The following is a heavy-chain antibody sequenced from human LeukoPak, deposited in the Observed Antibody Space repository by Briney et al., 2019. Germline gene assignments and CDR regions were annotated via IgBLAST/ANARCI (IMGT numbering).Heavy chain of an antibody. J-gene: IGHJ4*02. V-gene: IGHV4-39*07. Sequence: SETLSLTCTVSGGSISSSNYYWGWIRQPPGKGLEWIGSIYYSGSTYYNPSLKSRVTISVDTSKNQFSLKLSSVTAADTAVYYCARDLRSDYYDSSGFLDYWGQGTLVTVSS. D-gene: IGHD3-22*01. CDR3: ARDLRSDYYDSSGFLDY. CDR1: GGSISSSNYY. CDR2: IYYSGST.